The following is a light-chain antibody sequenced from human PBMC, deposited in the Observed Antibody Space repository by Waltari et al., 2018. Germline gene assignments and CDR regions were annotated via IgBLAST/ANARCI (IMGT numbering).Light chain of an antibody. CDR3: QRYNSYPIT. V-gene: IGKV1-5*03. J-gene: IGKJ3*01. CDR1: QSFGSW. Sequence: DIQMTQSPSTLSASVGDRVTITCRASQSFGSWLAWYQQKPGKAPKLLIYEATSLESGVPSRFSASGSRTEFTLTISSLQPDDFATYYCQRYNSYPITFGPGTKVDI. CDR2: EAT.